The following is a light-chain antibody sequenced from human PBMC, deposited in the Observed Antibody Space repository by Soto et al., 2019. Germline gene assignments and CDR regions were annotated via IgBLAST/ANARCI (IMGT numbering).Light chain of an antibody. CDR3: QQRSNWPREIT. V-gene: IGKV3-11*01. CDR2: DAS. J-gene: IGKJ5*01. CDR1: QTVSSY. Sequence: EIVLTQSPVTLSLSPGERATLSCMASQTVSSYLAWYQQKPGQAPRLLIYDASNRATGIPARFSGSGSGTDFTLTISSLEPEDFAVYYCQQRSNWPREITFGQGTRLEIK.